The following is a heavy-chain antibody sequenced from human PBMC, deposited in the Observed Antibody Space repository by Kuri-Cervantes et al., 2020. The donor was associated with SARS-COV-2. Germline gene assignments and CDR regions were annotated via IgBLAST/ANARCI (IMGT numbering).Heavy chain of an antibody. CDR3: AAPYSGSYYWGFDY. Sequence: SVKVSCKASGGTFSSYAISWVRQAPGQGLEWMGGIIPIFGTANYAQKFQGRVTITVDESTSTAYMELSSLRPEDTAVYYCAAPYSGSYYWGFDYWGQGTRVTSYS. V-gene: IGHV1-69*13. D-gene: IGHD1-26*01. CDR1: GGTFSSYA. CDR2: IIPIFGTA. J-gene: IGHJ4*02.